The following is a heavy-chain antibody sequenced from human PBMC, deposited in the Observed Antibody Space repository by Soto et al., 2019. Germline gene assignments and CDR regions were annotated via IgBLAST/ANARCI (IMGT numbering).Heavy chain of an antibody. CDR3: VLRFTGAFDM. J-gene: IGHJ3*02. D-gene: IGHD5-12*01. V-gene: IGHV3-21*01. CDR2: ISRSSDSI. Sequence: EMQLVESGGGLVKPGGSLRLSCVASDFTFSTYSMNWVRRVPGKGLEWVSSISRSSDSIYYADSVTGRFTISRDNAKQSLYLQMNSLRVEDTAVYYCVLRFTGAFDMWGQGTKVTVSA. CDR1: DFTFSTYS.